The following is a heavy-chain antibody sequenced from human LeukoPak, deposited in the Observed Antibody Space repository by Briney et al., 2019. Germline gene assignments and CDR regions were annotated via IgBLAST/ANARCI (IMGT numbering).Heavy chain of an antibody. CDR3: ARHYYDSSGYYPLYFDY. CDR1: GGSFSGYY. Sequence: SETLSLTCAVYGGSFSGYYWGWIRQPPGKGLEWIGEINHSGSTNYNPSLKSRVTISVDTSKKQFSLKLSSVTAADTAVYYCARHYYDSSGYYPLYFDYWGQGTLVTVSS. D-gene: IGHD3-22*01. J-gene: IGHJ4*02. CDR2: INHSGST. V-gene: IGHV4-34*01.